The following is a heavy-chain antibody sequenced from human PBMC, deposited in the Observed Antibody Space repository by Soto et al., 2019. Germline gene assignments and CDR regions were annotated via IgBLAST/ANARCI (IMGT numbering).Heavy chain of an antibody. J-gene: IGHJ6*02. CDR3: ARRPGYRKYFYYGIDV. D-gene: IGHD3-9*01. CDR1: GFTVSSKY. Sequence: PGGSLRLSCAASGFTVSSKYMSWVRQAPGKGLEWVSTINTAGDTYYPGSVKGRFTISRENAKNSLYLQMNTLRAEDTAVYYCARRPGYRKYFYYGIDVWGQGTTVTVSS. V-gene: IGHV3-13*01. CDR2: INTAGDT.